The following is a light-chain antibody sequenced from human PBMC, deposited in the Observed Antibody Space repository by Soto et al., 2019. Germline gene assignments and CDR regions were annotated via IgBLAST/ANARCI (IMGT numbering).Light chain of an antibody. V-gene: IGKV3-15*01. CDR3: QQRSNWPLLYT. CDR1: QSVSSN. J-gene: IGKJ2*01. Sequence: EIAMTQSPATLSVSPGERATLSCRASQSVSSNLAWYQQKPGQAPRLLISDASTRATGIPARFSGSGSGTEFTLTISSLQSEDFAVYYCQQRSNWPLLYTFGQGTKLEIK. CDR2: DAS.